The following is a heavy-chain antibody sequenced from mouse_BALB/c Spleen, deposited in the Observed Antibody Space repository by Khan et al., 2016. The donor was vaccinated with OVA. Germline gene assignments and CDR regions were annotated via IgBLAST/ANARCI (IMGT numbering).Heavy chain of an antibody. CDR1: GYTFINYW. D-gene: IGHD1-3*01. V-gene: IGHV1-7*01. CDR2: INPSTGYT. CDR3: TISGLPCDFYY. J-gene: IGHJ2*01. Sequence: VQLQQSGAELAKPGASVKMSCKASGYTFINYWILWVKQRPGQGLEWIGYINPSTGYTEYNQNFKDKATLTADKSSSTAYMQLSSLTSEDSAVYYYTISGLPCDFYYWGQGTTLTVSS.